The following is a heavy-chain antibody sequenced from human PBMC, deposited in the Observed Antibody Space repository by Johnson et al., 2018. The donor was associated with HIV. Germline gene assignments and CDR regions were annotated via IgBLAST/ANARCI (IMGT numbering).Heavy chain of an antibody. CDR3: ARGVGSGWYFEIGDDAFDI. V-gene: IGHV3-66*01. CDR1: EFSFTNAW. CDR2: IYSGGST. D-gene: IGHD6-19*01. Sequence: VQLVESGGGLVKPGGSLRLSCAASEFSFTNAWMNWVRRAPGKGLEWVSVIYSGGSTYYADSVKGRFTISSDNSKNTLYLQMNSLIAEDTAVYYCARGVGSGWYFEIGDDAFDIWGQGTMVTVSS. J-gene: IGHJ3*02.